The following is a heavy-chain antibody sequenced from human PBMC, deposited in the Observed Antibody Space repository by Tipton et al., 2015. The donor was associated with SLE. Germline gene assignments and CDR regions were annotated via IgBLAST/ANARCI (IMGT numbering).Heavy chain of an antibody. CDR2: IRSKAYGGTT. Sequence: PRLSCAASGFTFGSYAMSWVRQAPGKGLEWVGFIRSKAYGGTTEYAASVKGRFTISRDDSKSIAYLQMNSLKTEDTAAYYCTTVWSDYWGQGTLVTVSS. J-gene: IGHJ4*02. CDR1: GFTFGSYA. D-gene: IGHD2-21*01. CDR3: TTVWSDY. V-gene: IGHV3-49*04.